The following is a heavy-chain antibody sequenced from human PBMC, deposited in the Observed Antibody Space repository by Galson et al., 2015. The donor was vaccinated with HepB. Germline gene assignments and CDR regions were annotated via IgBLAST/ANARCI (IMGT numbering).Heavy chain of an antibody. D-gene: IGHD1-26*01. CDR3: ARDSQPWWQLPHNWFDP. V-gene: IGHV3-30-3*01. CDR2: ITFDGNTK. CDR1: GFTFSIYT. J-gene: IGHJ5*02. Sequence: SLRLSCAASGFTFSIYTMHWVRQAQGKGLEWVAVITFDGNTKHYADSVKGRFTISRDNSKSTLYLQMNSLRTEDTAVYYCARDSQPWWQLPHNWFDPWGQGTQVTVSS.